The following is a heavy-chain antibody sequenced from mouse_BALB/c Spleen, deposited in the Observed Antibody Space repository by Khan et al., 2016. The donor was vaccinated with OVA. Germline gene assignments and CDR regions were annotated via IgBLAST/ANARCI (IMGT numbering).Heavy chain of an antibody. Sequence: QVQLKQSGPGLVAPSQSLSITCTVSGFSLVTYGVHWVRQSPGRGLEWLGVIWTGGSTNYNSALMCRRSISKDNSKSQVFLKMNSLQTDDTAMYYCARETAYYGDYEAMDYWGQGTSVTVSS. CDR3: ARETAYYGDYEAMDY. V-gene: IGHV2-9*02. CDR2: IWTGGST. CDR1: GFSLVTYG. J-gene: IGHJ4*01. D-gene: IGHD2-13*01.